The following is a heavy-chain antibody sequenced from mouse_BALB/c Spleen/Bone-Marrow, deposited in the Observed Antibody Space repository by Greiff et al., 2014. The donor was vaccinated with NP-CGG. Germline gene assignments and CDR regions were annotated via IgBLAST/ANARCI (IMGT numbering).Heavy chain of an antibody. D-gene: IGHD4-1*01. CDR1: GYTFTSYW. J-gene: IGHJ4*01. CDR3: ARMWDGYYAMDY. V-gene: IGHV1-87*01. Sequence: VHLVESGAELARPGASVKLSCKASGYTFTSYWMQWVKQRPGQGLEWIGAIYPGDGDTRYTQKFKGKATLTADKSSSTAYMQLSSLASEDSAVYYCARMWDGYYAMDYWGQGTSVTVSS. CDR2: IYPGDGDT.